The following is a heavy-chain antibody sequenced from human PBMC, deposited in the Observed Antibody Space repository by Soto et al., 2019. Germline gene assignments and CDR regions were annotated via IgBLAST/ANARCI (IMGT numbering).Heavy chain of an antibody. CDR1: GYSFTSYW. V-gene: IGHV5-10-1*04. CDR3: ARVSSDSSGFDFDS. J-gene: IGHJ4*02. CDR2: IDPSDSYT. Sequence: VESLKISCKGSGYSFTSYWISWLRQMPVKGLEWMGRIDPSDSYTNYSPSFQGQVTISADTSISTAYLHWSSLKASDSALYYCARVSSDSSGFDFDSWGQATLVTVSS. D-gene: IGHD3-22*01.